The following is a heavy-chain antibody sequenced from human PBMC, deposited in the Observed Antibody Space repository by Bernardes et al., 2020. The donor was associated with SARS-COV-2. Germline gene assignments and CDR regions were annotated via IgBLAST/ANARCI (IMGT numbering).Heavy chain of an antibody. J-gene: IGHJ2*01. CDR2: INHSGST. Sequence: FETLSLTCAVYGGSFSGYYWSWIRQPPGQGLEWIGEINHSGSTNYNPSLKSRVTISVVTSKNQFSLKLSSVTAADTAVYYCARRAREEGVGEDWYFDLWGRGTLVTVSS. CDR3: ARRAREEGVGEDWYFDL. D-gene: IGHD3-16*01. V-gene: IGHV4-34*01. CDR1: GGSFSGYY.